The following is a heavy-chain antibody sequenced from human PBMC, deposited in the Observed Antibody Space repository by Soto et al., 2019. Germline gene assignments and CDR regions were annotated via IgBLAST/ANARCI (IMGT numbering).Heavy chain of an antibody. Sequence: EVQLLESGGGLVQPGGSLRLSCAASGVNFSSYAMSWVRQAPGKGLEWVSTLSNGGGSTYYADSVKGRFTISRDISKNTLFLHMNSLRAEDTAVYHCAKRGSPTSWYWFDPWGQGTLVTVSS. V-gene: IGHV3-23*01. CDR2: LSNGGGST. J-gene: IGHJ5*02. CDR1: GVNFSSYA. CDR3: AKRGSPTSWYWFDP. D-gene: IGHD2-2*01.